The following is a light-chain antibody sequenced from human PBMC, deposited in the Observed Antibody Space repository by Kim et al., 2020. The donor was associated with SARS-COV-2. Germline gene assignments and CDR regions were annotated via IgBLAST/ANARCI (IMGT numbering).Light chain of an antibody. Sequence: ASVGDRVTITCRASQAIGNYLAWYQQDPGKAPKLLIYGASTLQTGVPSRFSGTGSRTEFTLTISSLQPEDFTTYSCQQYNVLPRTFGQGTKVDFK. CDR2: GAS. CDR1: QAIGNY. J-gene: IGKJ1*01. V-gene: IGKV1-9*01. CDR3: QQYNVLPRT.